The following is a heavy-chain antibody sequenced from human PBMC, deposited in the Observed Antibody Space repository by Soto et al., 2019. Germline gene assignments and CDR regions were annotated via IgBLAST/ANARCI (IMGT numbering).Heavy chain of an antibody. J-gene: IGHJ3*02. Sequence: PGGSLRLSCTASGFTFGDYAMSWFRQAPGKGLEWVGFIRSKAYGGTTEYAASVKGRFTISRDDSKSIAYLQMNSLKTEDTAVYYCTRDGVLRFLEWFQTDAFDIWGQGTMVTVSS. V-gene: IGHV3-49*03. CDR2: IRSKAYGGTT. CDR3: TRDGVLRFLEWFQTDAFDI. CDR1: GFTFGDYA. D-gene: IGHD3-3*01.